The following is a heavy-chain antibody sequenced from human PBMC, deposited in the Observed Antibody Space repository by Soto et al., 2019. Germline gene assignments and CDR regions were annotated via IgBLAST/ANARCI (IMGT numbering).Heavy chain of an antibody. J-gene: IGHJ4*02. CDR1: GGSISSGDYY. D-gene: IGHD4-17*01. V-gene: IGHV4-30-4*01. CDR3: SICYGDYGTLVDY. CDR2: IYYSGST. Sequence: PSETLSLTCTVSGGSISSGDYYGSWIRQPPGKGLEWIGYIYYSGSTYYNPSLKSRVTISVDTSKNQSSLKLSSVPAADPAVYYCSICYGDYGTLVDYWGQGTLVTVSS.